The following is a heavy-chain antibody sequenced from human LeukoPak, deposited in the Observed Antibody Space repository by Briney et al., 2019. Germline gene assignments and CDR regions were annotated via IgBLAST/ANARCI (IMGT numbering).Heavy chain of an antibody. V-gene: IGHV4-59*01. CDR1: GGSISSYY. D-gene: IGHD4-23*01. CDR2: IYYSGST. Sequence: SETLSLTCTVSGGSISSYYWSWIRQPPGKGLEWIGYIYYSGSTNYNPSLKSRVTISVDTSKNQFSLKLSSVTAADAAVYYCARVGDYGGLFYWGQGTLVTVSS. J-gene: IGHJ4*02. CDR3: ARVGDYGGLFY.